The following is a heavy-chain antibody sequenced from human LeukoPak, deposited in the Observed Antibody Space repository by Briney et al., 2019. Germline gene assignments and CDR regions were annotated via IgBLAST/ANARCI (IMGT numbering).Heavy chain of an antibody. V-gene: IGHV4-59*01. CDR3: ARDRAVGGRFFDL. CDR1: STSLTTYY. Sequence: PSETLSLTCTVSSTSLTTYYWSWIRQPPGKGLEWIGYVTDAGFATYNPSLKSRVTLSVDTFTNQFSLKVHSVTVSDTAVYYCARDRAVGGRFFDLWGQGILVSVSS. CDR2: VTDAGFA. J-gene: IGHJ4*02. D-gene: IGHD6-19*01.